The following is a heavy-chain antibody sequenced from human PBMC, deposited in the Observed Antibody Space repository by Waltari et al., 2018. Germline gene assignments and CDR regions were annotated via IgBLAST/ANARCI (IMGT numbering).Heavy chain of an antibody. D-gene: IGHD4-4*01. CDR2: IYHSGTT. Sequence: QVQLQESGPGLVKPSETLSLTCAVSGYSISSGFYWGWIRQPPGKGLEWIGSIYHSGTTYYNPSLKSRVTISVDTSKNQFSLKLTSVTAADTAMYYCASNSPAADYWGQGTLVTVSS. CDR3: ASNSPAADY. V-gene: IGHV4-38-2*01. CDR1: GYSISSGFY. J-gene: IGHJ4*02.